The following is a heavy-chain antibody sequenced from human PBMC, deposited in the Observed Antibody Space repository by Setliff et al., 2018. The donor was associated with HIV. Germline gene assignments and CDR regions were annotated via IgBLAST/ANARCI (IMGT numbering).Heavy chain of an antibody. CDR1: GGSFSGYY. D-gene: IGHD5-12*01. J-gene: IGHJ6*03. CDR2: IYTSGST. V-gene: IGHV4-4*07. Sequence: SETLSLTCAVYGGSFSGYYWSWIRQPPGKGLEWIGRIYTSGSTNYNPSLKSRVTMSVDTSKNQFSLKLSSVTAADTAVYYCARDSSIVATTHYYYYMDVWGKGTTVTVSS. CDR3: ARDSSIVATTHYYYYMDV.